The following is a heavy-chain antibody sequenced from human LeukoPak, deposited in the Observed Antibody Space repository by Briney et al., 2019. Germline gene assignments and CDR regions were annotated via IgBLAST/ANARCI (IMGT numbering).Heavy chain of an antibody. CDR3: AKTAGHGWYFDY. J-gene: IGHJ4*02. CDR1: GFTFSSYA. V-gene: IGHV3-30*04. Sequence: GGSLRLSCAASGFTFSSYAMHWVRQAPGKGLEWVAVISYDGSNKYYADSVKGRFTISRDNSKNTLYVQMNSLRAEDTAVYYCAKTAGHGWYFDYWGQGTLVTVSS. CDR2: ISYDGSNK. D-gene: IGHD1-14*01.